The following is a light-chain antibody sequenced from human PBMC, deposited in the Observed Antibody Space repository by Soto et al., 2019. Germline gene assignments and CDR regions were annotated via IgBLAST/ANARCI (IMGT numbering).Light chain of an antibody. CDR1: QSISVW. V-gene: IGKV1-5*03. Sequence: DIQMTQSPSTLSASVGDRVTITCRASQSISVWLAWYQQKPGKAPKLLFYRASSLESGVPSRFSGSGSGTEFTLTVSSLQSDDFATYYCQQYNDYPWTFGQGTKVEIK. CDR3: QQYNDYPWT. J-gene: IGKJ1*01. CDR2: RAS.